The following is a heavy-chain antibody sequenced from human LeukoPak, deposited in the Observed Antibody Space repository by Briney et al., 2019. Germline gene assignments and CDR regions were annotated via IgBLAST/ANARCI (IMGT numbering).Heavy chain of an antibody. Sequence: GASVKASCKASGYTFTSYYMHWVRQAPGQGLEWMGWISAYNGNTNYAQKLQGRVTMTTDTSTSTAYMELRSLRSDDTAVYYCARDFEPYGSGSYSSDYWGQGTLVTVSS. CDR1: GYTFTSYY. D-gene: IGHD3-10*01. V-gene: IGHV1-18*04. J-gene: IGHJ4*02. CDR3: ARDFEPYGSGSYSSDY. CDR2: ISAYNGNT.